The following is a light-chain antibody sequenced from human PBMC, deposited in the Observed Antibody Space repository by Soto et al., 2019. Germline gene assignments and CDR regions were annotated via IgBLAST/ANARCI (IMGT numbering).Light chain of an antibody. V-gene: IGLV1-47*01. CDR3: AAWDDSLSAVV. J-gene: IGLJ2*01. CDR1: SSNIGSNY. CDR2: RND. Sequence: QSVLTQPPSASGTPGQRVTISCSGSSSNIGSNYVYWYQQLPGSAPKLLIYRNDQRPSGVPDRFSASKSGTAASLAISGRRSEEEADYHCAAWDDSLSAVVFGGGTKVTVL.